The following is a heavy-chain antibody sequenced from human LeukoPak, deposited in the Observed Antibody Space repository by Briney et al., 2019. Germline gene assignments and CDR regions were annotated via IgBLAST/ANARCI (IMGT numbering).Heavy chain of an antibody. D-gene: IGHD3-10*01. J-gene: IGHJ4*02. CDR3: TGNYYGSGSYADFDY. V-gene: IGHV3-73*01. CDR2: IRSTANGYAT. CDR1: GFTFSGSA. Sequence: GGSLRLSCAASGFTFSGSALHWVRQASGKGLEWVGRIRSTANGYATAYAASVKGRFTISRDDSMNTAYLQMDSLKTEDTAVYYCTGNYYGSGSYADFDYWGQGTLVTVSS.